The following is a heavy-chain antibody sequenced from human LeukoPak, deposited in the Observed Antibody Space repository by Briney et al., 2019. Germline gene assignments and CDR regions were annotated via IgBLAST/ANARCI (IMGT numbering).Heavy chain of an antibody. CDR2: ILEDGRIK. V-gene: IGHV3-30*18. D-gene: IGHD1-1*01. CDR3: AKDRETTASGTFDY. CDR1: GFTFDKYG. J-gene: IGHJ4*02. Sequence: GGSQRLSCAASGFTFDKYGMHYIRQAPGKGGEWVAFILEDGRIKKYADSVKARFTISRDNTNNTLYLQMNRLRAEDTGIYFCAKDRETTASGTFDYWGLGTLVAVSS.